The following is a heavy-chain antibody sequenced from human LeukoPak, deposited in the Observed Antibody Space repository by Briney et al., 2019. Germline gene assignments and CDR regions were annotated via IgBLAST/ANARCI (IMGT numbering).Heavy chain of an antibody. Sequence: PSETLSLTCTVSGGSISSNSYYWGWLRQPPGKGLEWIGTIYYSGTTYYNPSLKSRVSISVDTSKNQFSLKLTSVTAADTAVYYCARHSGSFYGQYDYWGQGTLVTVSS. V-gene: IGHV4-39*01. CDR2: IYYSGTT. J-gene: IGHJ4*02. D-gene: IGHD1-26*01. CDR1: GGSISSNSYY. CDR3: ARHSGSFYGQYDY.